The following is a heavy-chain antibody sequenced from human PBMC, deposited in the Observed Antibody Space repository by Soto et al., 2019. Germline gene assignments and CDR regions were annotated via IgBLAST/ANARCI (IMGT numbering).Heavy chain of an antibody. CDR1: GFTFSKYA. CDR3: AKDKYTDSGRKVWVFDY. Sequence: EVQLLESGGGLVKPGGSLRLSCAASGFTFSKYAMSWVRLAPGKGLEWVSSISANGGITDYADSVKGRFTISRDNFQNTLSLQMDSLRGDDTALYFCAKDKYTDSGRKVWVFDYWGRGTLVTVSS. V-gene: IGHV3-23*01. CDR2: ISANGGIT. D-gene: IGHD4-17*01. J-gene: IGHJ2*01.